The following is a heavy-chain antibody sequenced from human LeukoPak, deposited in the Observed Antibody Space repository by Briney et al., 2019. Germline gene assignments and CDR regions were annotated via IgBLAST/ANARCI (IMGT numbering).Heavy chain of an antibody. CDR2: ISYDGSNK. D-gene: IGHD3-22*01. J-gene: IGHJ3*02. V-gene: IGHV3-30*04. Sequence: PGGSLRLSCAASGFTFSSYAMHWVRQAPGKGLEWVAVISYDGSNKYYADSVKGRFTISRDNSKNTLYLQMNSLRAEDTAVYYCARDSHYYDSSGYRVDAFDIWGQGTMVTVSS. CDR3: ARDSHYYDSSGYRVDAFDI. CDR1: GFTFSSYA.